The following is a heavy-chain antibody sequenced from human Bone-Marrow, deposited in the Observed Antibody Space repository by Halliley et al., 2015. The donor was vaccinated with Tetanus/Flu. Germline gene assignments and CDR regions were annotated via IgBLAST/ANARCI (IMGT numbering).Heavy chain of an antibody. D-gene: IGHD2-8*02. Sequence: SLRLSCAASGFTFSSYAMTWVRQAPGKGLEWVSGISGSGVTTYHADSVKGRFTISRDNSKNTLYLQMNSLTAEDTALYYCAKSDTVSPRGYLQHWGQGTLVTVSS. V-gene: IGHV3-23*01. CDR1: GFTFSSYA. CDR2: ISGSGVTT. J-gene: IGHJ1*01. CDR3: AKSDTVSPRGYLQH.